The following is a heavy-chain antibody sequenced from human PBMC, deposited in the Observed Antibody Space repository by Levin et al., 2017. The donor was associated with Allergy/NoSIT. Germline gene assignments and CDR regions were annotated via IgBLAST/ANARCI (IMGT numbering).Heavy chain of an antibody. Sequence: GASVKVSCAASGFTFSSYSMNWVRQAPGKGLEWVSSISSSSSYIYYADSVKGRFTISRDNAKNSLYLQMNSLRAEDTAVYYCARCSGGSCSVSRCLDYWGQGTLVTVSS. CDR3: ARCSGGSCSVSRCLDY. CDR1: GFTFSSYS. V-gene: IGHV3-21*01. D-gene: IGHD2-15*01. J-gene: IGHJ4*02. CDR2: ISSSSSYI.